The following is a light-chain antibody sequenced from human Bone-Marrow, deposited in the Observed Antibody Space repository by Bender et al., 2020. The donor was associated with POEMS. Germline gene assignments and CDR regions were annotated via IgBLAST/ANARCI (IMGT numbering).Light chain of an antibody. Sequence: QSALTQPASVSGSPGQSITISCTGTSSDIGSYVYVSWYQQHPGKAPKLMIYDVTNRPSGISNRFSASKSGNTASLTISGLQVDDEADYFCASYTSGSTPVVFGGGTKLTVL. V-gene: IGLV2-14*03. CDR3: ASYTSGSTPVV. CDR2: DVT. CDR1: SSDIGSYVY. J-gene: IGLJ3*02.